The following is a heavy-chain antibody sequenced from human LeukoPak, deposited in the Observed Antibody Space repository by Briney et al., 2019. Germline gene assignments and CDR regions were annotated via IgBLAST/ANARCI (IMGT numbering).Heavy chain of an antibody. D-gene: IGHD1-26*01. CDR1: GFTFSNAW. J-gene: IGHJ4*02. CDR3: TTDIRWELGNYDH. CDR2: IKSKTDGGTT. V-gene: IGHV3-15*01. Sequence: GGSLRLSCAASGFTFSNAWMSWLRQAPGKGLEWVGRIKSKTDGGTTDYGAPVKGRFTISRDDSKNTLYLRMNSLKTEDTAVYYCTTDIRWELGNYDHWGQGTLVTVSS.